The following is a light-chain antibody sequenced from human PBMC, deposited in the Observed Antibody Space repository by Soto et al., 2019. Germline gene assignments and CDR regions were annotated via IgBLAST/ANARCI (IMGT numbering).Light chain of an antibody. Sequence: EVTMTQFPDTVSVTPGETVTLSCGASQSVRTNLAWYQQRPGQAPRLLIHYSSTRATDVPARFSGSGSGTNFTLAISSLQSEDFAVYYCQQYGSSPPFTFGPGTKVDIK. V-gene: IGKV3D-15*01. CDR3: QQYGSSPPFT. CDR1: QSVRTN. CDR2: YSS. J-gene: IGKJ3*01.